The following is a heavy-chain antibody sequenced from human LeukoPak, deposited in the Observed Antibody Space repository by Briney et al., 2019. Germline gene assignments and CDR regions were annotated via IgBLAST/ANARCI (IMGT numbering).Heavy chain of an antibody. J-gene: IGHJ5*02. CDR3: ATGGYCGGGTCRFDP. Sequence: PGGSLRLSCAASGLTVISSYMGWVRQPPGKGLEWVSVIYTGGSTYYADSVKGRFTTSRDNSKKTLYLQMNSLRAEDTAVYYCATGGYCGGGTCRFDPWGQGTLVTVSS. CDR2: IYTGGST. V-gene: IGHV3-66*01. D-gene: IGHD2-15*01. CDR1: GLTVISSY.